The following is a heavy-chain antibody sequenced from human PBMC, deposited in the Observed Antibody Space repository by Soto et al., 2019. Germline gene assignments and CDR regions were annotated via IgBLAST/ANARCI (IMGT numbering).Heavy chain of an antibody. CDR2: IYWDDDK. CDR1: GFSLSTSGVG. CDR3: AHSPKVAVLVPAAPGIWFDP. J-gene: IGHJ5*02. D-gene: IGHD2-2*01. Sequence: QITLKESGPTLVKPTQTLTLTCTFSGFSLSTSGVGVGWIRQPPGKALEGLALIYWDDDKRYSPSLKSRLTITKDPSKDQVVLTMANMDPVDTATYYCAHSPKVAVLVPAAPGIWFDPWGQGTLVTVSS. V-gene: IGHV2-5*02.